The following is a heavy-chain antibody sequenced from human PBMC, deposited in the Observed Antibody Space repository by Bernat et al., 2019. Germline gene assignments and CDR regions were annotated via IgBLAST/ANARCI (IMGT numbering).Heavy chain of an antibody. CDR3: ARGGRGYGDYAAPFDY. V-gene: IGHV4-30-4*01. Sequence: QVQLQESGTGLVKPSQTLSLTCTVSGGSISSGDYYWSWIRQPPGKGLEWIGYIYYSGSTYYNPSLKSRVTISVDTSKNQFSLKLSSVTAADTAVYYCARGGRGYGDYAAPFDYWGQGTLVTVSS. CDR2: IYYSGST. J-gene: IGHJ4*02. CDR1: GGSISSGDYY. D-gene: IGHD4-17*01.